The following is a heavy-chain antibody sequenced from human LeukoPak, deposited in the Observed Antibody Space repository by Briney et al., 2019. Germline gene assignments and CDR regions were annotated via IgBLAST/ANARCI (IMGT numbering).Heavy chain of an antibody. Sequence: SQTLSLTCTVSGGSISSGGSYWSWIRQHPGKGLEWNGYVYYNGGTYSNPFLKSRLIISSKSSKNQFSLKFSSVAAADTVVYYWASDLGYCSGCSCWSIWGQGTMVTAS. J-gene: IGHJ3*02. V-gene: IGHV4-31*03. CDR2: VYYNGGT. CDR1: GGSISSGGSY. CDR3: ASDLGYCSGCSCWSI. D-gene: IGHD2-15*01.